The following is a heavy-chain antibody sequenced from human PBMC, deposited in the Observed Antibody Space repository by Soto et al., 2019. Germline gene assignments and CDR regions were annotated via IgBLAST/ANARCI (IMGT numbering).Heavy chain of an antibody. CDR2: IIPILGIA. J-gene: IGHJ4*02. CDR3: ASSYYYGSGSYKDIDY. CDR1: GGTFSSYT. D-gene: IGHD3-10*01. V-gene: IGHV1-69*02. Sequence: QVQLVQSGAEVKKPGSSVKVSCKASGGTFSSYTISWVRQAPGQGLEWMGRIIPILGIANYAQKFQGRVTITADKSTSTAYMELSSLRSEDTAVYYCASSYYYGSGSYKDIDYWGRGTLVTVSS.